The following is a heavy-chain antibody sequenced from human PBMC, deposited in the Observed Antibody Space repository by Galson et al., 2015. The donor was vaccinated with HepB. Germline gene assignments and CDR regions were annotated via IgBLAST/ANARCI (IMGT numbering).Heavy chain of an antibody. CDR2: ISSSSSYI. D-gene: IGHD6-6*01. Sequence: SLRLSCAASGFTFSSYSMNWVRQAPGKGLEWVSSISSSSSYIYYADSVKGRFTISRDNAKNSLYLQMNSLRAEDTAVYYCARDLLAARPCVDYWGQGTLVTVSS. J-gene: IGHJ4*02. CDR1: GFTFSSYS. V-gene: IGHV3-21*01. CDR3: ARDLLAARPCVDY.